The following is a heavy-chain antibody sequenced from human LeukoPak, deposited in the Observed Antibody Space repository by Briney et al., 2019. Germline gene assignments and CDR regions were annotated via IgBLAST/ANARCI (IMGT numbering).Heavy chain of an antibody. CDR1: GFTFSSYW. CDR2: IKQDGSEK. V-gene: IGHV3-7*01. CDR3: ARVRRAKRQNRHYFYYYMDV. Sequence: GGSLRLSCAASGFTFSSYWMSWVRQAPGKGLEWVANIKQDGSEKYYVDSVKGRFTISRDNAKDSLYLQMNSLRAEDTAVHFCARVRRAKRQNRHYFYYYMDVWGKGTTVTVSS. D-gene: IGHD1-14*01. J-gene: IGHJ6*03.